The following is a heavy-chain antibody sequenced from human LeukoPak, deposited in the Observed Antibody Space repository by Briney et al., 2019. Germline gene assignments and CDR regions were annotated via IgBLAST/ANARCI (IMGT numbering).Heavy chain of an antibody. Sequence: TSETLSLTCAVSGGSISSGGYSWNWIRQPPGKGLEWIGYIYNSGSTAYNPSLRSRVTMSVDTSKNQFSLKLSSVTAADTAVYYCARDLRYDSSGWAFDYWGRGTQVTVSS. CDR3: ARDLRYDSSGWAFDY. D-gene: IGHD3-22*01. CDR2: IYNSGST. V-gene: IGHV4-30-4*07. CDR1: GGSISSGGYS. J-gene: IGHJ4*02.